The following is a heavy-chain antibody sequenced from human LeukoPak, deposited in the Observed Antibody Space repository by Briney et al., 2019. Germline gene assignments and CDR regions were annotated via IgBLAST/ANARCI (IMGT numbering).Heavy chain of an antibody. CDR1: GFTFSTYA. Sequence: GGSLRLSCAASGFTFSTYAMSWVRQAPGKGLEWVSTISGSGANTYYADSVRGRFTISRDNSKNTLYLHMNSLRAEDTAVYYCARVRYSGTQPDFDYWGQGTLVTVSS. V-gene: IGHV3-23*01. CDR3: ARVRYSGTQPDFDY. CDR2: ISGSGANT. J-gene: IGHJ4*02. D-gene: IGHD1-26*01.